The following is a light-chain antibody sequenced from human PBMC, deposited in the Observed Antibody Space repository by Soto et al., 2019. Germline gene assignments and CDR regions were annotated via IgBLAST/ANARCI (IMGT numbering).Light chain of an antibody. CDR1: QSISNNY. Sequence: EIVLTQSPGTLSLSPGERATLSYRASQSISNNYLDWYQQKRGQAPRLLIYGASSRATGIPDRFSGSGSGTDFTLTISRLEPEDFAVYYCQQYGGSPRTFGQGTKVEIK. CDR3: QQYGGSPRT. CDR2: GAS. J-gene: IGKJ1*01. V-gene: IGKV3-20*01.